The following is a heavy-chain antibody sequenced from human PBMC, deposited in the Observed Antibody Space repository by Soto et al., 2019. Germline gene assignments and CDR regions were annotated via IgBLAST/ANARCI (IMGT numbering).Heavy chain of an antibody. Sequence: ASVKVSSKASGYTFTCHYMHWVRQAPGQGLEWMGWINPNSGGTNYAQKVQGWVTMTRDTSISTAYMELSRLRSDDTAVYYCAREHPGDNDAFDIWGQGTMVTVSS. V-gene: IGHV1-2*04. CDR2: INPNSGGT. CDR3: AREHPGDNDAFDI. J-gene: IGHJ3*02. CDR1: GYTFTCHY.